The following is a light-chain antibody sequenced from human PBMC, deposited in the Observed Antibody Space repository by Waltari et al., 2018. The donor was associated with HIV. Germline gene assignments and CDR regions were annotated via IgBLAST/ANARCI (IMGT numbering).Light chain of an antibody. J-gene: IGLJ3*02. Sequence: SYELTQPPSVSVSPGQTARISCSGDALAQKYVYWYQQISGPAPVLVIYEDNKRPSGIPDKFSGSSSGTMATLTINGAREEDEADYYCYSTDSSGNHWVFGGGTKLTVL. CDR2: EDN. CDR3: YSTDSSGNHWV. CDR1: ALAQKY. V-gene: IGLV3-10*01.